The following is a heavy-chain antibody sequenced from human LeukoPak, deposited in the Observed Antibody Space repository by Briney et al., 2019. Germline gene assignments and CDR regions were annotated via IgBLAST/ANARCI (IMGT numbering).Heavy chain of an antibody. CDR2: IYYSGST. CDR3: ARERTPTTVTTDWYFDL. CDR1: GGSVSSGSYY. J-gene: IGHJ2*01. V-gene: IGHV4-61*01. Sequence: PSETLSLTCTVSGGSVSSGSYYWSWIRQPPGKGLEWIGYIYYSGSTNCNPSLKSRVTISVDTSKNQFSLKLSSVTAADTAVYYCARERTPTTVTTDWYFDLWGRGTLVTVSS. D-gene: IGHD4-17*01.